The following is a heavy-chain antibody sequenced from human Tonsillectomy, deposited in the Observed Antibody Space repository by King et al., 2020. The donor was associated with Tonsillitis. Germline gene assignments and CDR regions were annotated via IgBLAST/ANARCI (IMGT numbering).Heavy chain of an antibody. CDR1: GFTFDDYA. V-gene: IGHV3-9*01. CDR3: AKDRGYGDYAFYYYYGMDV. CDR2: ISWNSGSI. Sequence: VQLVESGGGLVQPGRSLRLSCAASGFTFDDYAMHWVRQAPGKGLEWVSGISWNSGSIGYADSVKGRFTISRDNAKNSLYLQMNSLRPEDTALYYCAKDRGYGDYAFYYYYGMDVWGQGTTVTVSS. D-gene: IGHD4-17*01. J-gene: IGHJ6*02.